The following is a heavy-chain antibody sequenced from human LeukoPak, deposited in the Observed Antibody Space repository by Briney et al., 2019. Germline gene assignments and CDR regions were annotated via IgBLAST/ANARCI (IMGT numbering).Heavy chain of an antibody. CDR3: ARDLTGSSGYCHDY. J-gene: IGHJ4*02. CDR1: GGSFGGYY. D-gene: IGHD3-22*01. CDR2: INHSGST. V-gene: IGHV4-34*01. Sequence: SETLSLTCAVYGGSFGGYYWSWIRQPPGKGLEWIGEINHSGSTNYNPSLKSRVTISVDTSKNQFSLKLSSVTAADTAVYYCARDLTGSSGYCHDYWGQGTLVTVSS.